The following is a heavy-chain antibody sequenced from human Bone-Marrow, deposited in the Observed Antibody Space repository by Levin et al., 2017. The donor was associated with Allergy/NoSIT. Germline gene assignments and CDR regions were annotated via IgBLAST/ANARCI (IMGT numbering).Heavy chain of an antibody. CDR1: GFSLGTFE. J-gene: IGHJ4*02. CDR2: ITGAGNVK. Sequence: QTGGSLRLSCAASGFSLGTFEMDWVRQAPGKGLEWVSYITGAGNVKLYADSVKGRFTISRDNAKNSLFLQMSSLRPDDTAIYYCVRELPDSMAGVGATDFDYWGQGALVTVSS. D-gene: IGHD1-26*01. V-gene: IGHV3-48*03. CDR3: VRELPDSMAGVGATDFDY.